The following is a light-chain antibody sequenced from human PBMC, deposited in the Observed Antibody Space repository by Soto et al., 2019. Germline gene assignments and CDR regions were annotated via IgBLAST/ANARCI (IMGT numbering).Light chain of an antibody. J-gene: IGLJ2*01. Sequence: QSVLTQPPSASGTPGQRVTISCSGSSSNIGSNTVNWYQQLPGTAPKLLIYSNNQRPSGVPDRFSGSKSGTSASLAISGLQSEDEAEYYCAAWDDSLNGSHVVFGGGTKLTVL. CDR1: SSNIGSNT. CDR2: SNN. V-gene: IGLV1-44*01. CDR3: AAWDDSLNGSHVV.